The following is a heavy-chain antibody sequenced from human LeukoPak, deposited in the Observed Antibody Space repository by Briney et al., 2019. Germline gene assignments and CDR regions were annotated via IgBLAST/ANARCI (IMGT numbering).Heavy chain of an antibody. D-gene: IGHD3-3*01. CDR1: GFTFSRYY. V-gene: IGHV3-74*01. Sequence: GGSLRLSCAASGFTFSRYYMHWVRQAPGKGLVWVSRINSDGSSTTYADSVKGRFTISRDNAKNSLYLQMNSLRAEDMALYYCAKSPNFGVVIGIYFDYWGQGTLVTVSS. CDR2: INSDGSST. CDR3: AKSPNFGVVIGIYFDY. J-gene: IGHJ4*02.